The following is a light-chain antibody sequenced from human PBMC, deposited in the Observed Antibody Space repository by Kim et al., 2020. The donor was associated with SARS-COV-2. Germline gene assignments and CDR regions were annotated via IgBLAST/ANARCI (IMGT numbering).Light chain of an antibody. J-gene: IGKJ2*01. CDR1: QVIRNN. Sequence: DIVMTQSPSTLSVSPGERVTISCRASQVIRNNVAWYQQKPGQAPKLLIYETSTWATGIPARFSGSGSGTEFTLTISSLQPEDFAAYYWLKEKEWPPYTFRQGTKLE. CDR2: ETS. CDR3: LKEKEWPPYT. V-gene: IGKV3-15*01.